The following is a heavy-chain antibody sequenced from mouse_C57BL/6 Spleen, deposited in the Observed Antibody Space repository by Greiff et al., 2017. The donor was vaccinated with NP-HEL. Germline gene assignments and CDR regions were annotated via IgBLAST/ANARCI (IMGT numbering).Heavy chain of an antibody. Sequence: VQLQQSGAELAKPGASVKLSCKASGYTFTSYWMHWVKQRPGQGLEWIGYINPSSGYTKYNQKFKDKATLTADKSSSTAYMQLSSLTYEDSAVYYCARGDMGWDDWFAYWGQGTLVTVSA. V-gene: IGHV1-7*01. CDR1: GYTFTSYW. CDR3: ARGDMGWDDWFAY. CDR2: INPSSGYT. J-gene: IGHJ3*01. D-gene: IGHD4-1*01.